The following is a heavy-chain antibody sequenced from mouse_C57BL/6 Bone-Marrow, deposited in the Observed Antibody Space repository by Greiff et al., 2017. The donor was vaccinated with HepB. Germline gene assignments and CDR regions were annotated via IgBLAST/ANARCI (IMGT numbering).Heavy chain of an antibody. CDR3: ARSHYYGSSSYWYVDV. CDR1: GYAFSSSW. CDR2: IYPGDGDT. V-gene: IGHV1-82*01. J-gene: IGHJ1*03. Sequence: VQLQQSGPELVKPGASVKISCKASGYAFSSSWMNWVKQRPGKGLEWIGRIYPGDGDTNYNGKFKGKATLTADKSSSTAYMQLSSLTSEDSALYCCARSHYYGSSSYWYVDVWGTGTTVTVSS. D-gene: IGHD1-1*01.